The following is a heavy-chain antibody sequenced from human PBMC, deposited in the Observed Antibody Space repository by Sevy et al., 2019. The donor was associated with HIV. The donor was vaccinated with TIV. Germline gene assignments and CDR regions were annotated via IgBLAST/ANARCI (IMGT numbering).Heavy chain of an antibody. V-gene: IGHV5-51*07. CDR3: ARRGILLRGGDYFYYGLDV. D-gene: IGHD1-26*01. CDR1: GYDFSTYW. CDR2: IFPGDSDT. J-gene: IGHJ6*02. Sequence: GESLKISCKGSGYDFSTYWIAWVHQMPGKGLELMGIIFPGDSDTRYSPSFQGQVTIPAENSIRTSYLQWRSLKASDTAIYYCARRGILLRGGDYFYYGLDVWGQGTTVTVSS.